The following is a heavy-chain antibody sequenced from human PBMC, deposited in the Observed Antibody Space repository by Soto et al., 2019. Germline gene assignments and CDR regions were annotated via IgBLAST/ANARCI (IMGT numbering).Heavy chain of an antibody. D-gene: IGHD3-22*01. J-gene: IGHJ4*02. Sequence: SETLSLTCTVSGGSMSPYYWSWIRQPPGKGLEWIGYMYYSGSSNYSPSLKSRVTMSVDTSKNQLSLKLTSVTAADTAVYYCARGYYDSSGYYSDYWGQGTLVTVSS. CDR3: ARGYYDSSGYYSDY. CDR1: GGSMSPYY. CDR2: MYYSGSS. V-gene: IGHV4-59*01.